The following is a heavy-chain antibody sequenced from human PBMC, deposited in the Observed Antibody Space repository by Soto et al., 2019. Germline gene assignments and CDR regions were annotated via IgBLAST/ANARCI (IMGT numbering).Heavy chain of an antibody. CDR2: ISGSGGST. CDR3: AKDYSYYDSSGYSTEYYFDY. CDR1: GFTFSSYA. Sequence: SCAASGFTFSSYAMSWVRQAPGKGLEWVSAISGSGGSTYYADSVKGRFTISRDNSKNTLYLQMNSLRAEDTAVYYCAKDYSYYDSSGYSTEYYFDYWGQGTLVTVSS. J-gene: IGHJ4*02. D-gene: IGHD3-22*01. V-gene: IGHV3-23*01.